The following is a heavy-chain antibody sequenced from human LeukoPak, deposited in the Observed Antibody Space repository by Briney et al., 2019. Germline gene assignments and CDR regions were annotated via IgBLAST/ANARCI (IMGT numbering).Heavy chain of an antibody. J-gene: IGHJ6*03. V-gene: IGHV4-34*01. CDR1: GGSFSGYY. Sequence: SETLSLTCAVYGGSFSGYYWTWIRHTPEKGLEWIGEMNPSGSTNYNPSLKSRVTTSVDTSKNQFSLNLSSVTAADTAVYYCARGRHDITMIVVIMTAVSYYLDVWGKGTTVTVS. CDR2: MNPSGST. CDR3: ARGRHDITMIVVIMTAVSYYLDV. D-gene: IGHD3-22*01.